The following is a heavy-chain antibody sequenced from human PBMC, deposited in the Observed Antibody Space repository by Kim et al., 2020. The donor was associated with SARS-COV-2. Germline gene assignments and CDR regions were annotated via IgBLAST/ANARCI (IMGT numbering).Heavy chain of an antibody. CDR1: GGSISSSSYY. CDR3: AKIGYCARSVCYSVNAFDI. Sequence: SETLSLTCTVSGGSISSSSYYWAWIRQPPGKGLEWIGSVYYSGNTYYSPSLKSRVTIFMDTSKNQFSLRLSSVTAADTAVYYCAKIGYCARSVCYSVNAFDIWGQGTMVTVSS. CDR2: VYYSGNT. V-gene: IGHV4-39*01. J-gene: IGHJ3*02. D-gene: IGHD2-8*02.